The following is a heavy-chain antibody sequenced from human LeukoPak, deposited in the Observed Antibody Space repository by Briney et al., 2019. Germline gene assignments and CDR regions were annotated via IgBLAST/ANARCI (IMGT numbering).Heavy chain of an antibody. CDR2: IYTSGST. CDR3: ARDPSPSVSAAATRYFDY. Sequence: PSQTLSLTCTVSGGSIRSGSYYWSWIRQPAGKGLEWIGRIYTSGSTNYNPSLKSRVTISVDTSENQFSLKVSSVTAADTAVYYCARDPSPSVSAAATRYFDYWGQGTLVTVSS. CDR1: GGSIRSGSYY. D-gene: IGHD6-13*01. V-gene: IGHV4-61*02. J-gene: IGHJ4*02.